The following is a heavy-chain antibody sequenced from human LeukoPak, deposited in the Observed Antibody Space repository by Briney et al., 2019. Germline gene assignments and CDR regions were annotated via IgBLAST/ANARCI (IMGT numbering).Heavy chain of an antibody. D-gene: IGHD3-22*01. Sequence: SETLSLTCTVSGGSISSYYWSWIRQPPGKGLEWIGYVYYSGSTNYNPSLKSRVTISVDTSKNQFSLKLSSVIAADTAVYYCARGRPMYYDSSGYPLIYFDYWGQGTLVTVPS. CDR3: ARGRPMYYDSSGYPLIYFDY. CDR2: VYYSGST. J-gene: IGHJ4*02. V-gene: IGHV4-59*01. CDR1: GGSISSYY.